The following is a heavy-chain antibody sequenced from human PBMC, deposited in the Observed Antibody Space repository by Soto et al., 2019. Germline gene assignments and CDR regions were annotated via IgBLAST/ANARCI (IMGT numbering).Heavy chain of an antibody. CDR1: GYTFSGYY. V-gene: IGHV1-2*02. CDR3: ARDRLQLWLDAFYL. CDR2: INPNSGGT. J-gene: IGHJ3*01. D-gene: IGHD3-16*01. Sequence: QVQLVQSGAEVKKPGASVKVSCKASGYTFSGYYIHWVRQAPGQGLEWMGGINPNSGGTNNAQKFQGRVTLTRDTSISTAYLELTSLRSDDTAVYYCARDRLQLWLDAFYLWGQGTLVTVSS.